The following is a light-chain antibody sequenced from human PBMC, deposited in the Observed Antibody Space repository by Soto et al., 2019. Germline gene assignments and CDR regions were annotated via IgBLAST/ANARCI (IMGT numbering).Light chain of an antibody. CDR1: LNISIS. CDR2: GAS. CDR3: QQYSSYSRT. J-gene: IGKJ1*01. V-gene: IGKV1-39*01. Sequence: IQMAQSPPSLSASVGHRVILTCRSGLNISISLNWYHQWPGHVPKLLIYGASTMQGGVSSRFRGSGYGTELTLTICDLQPEDFATYYCQQYSSYSRTFGQGTKVGIK.